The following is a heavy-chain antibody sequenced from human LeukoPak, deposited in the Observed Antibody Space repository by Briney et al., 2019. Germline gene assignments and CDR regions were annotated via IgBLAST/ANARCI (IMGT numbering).Heavy chain of an antibody. Sequence: GESLRHSFTETGAVLDNHGKHSFSQAPGKMLEWAAVIWYDGSKKYYVDSVNGRFTISRDNSENTLYLQMNSLRAEDTAVYYCARGYCSVTACDLDYCGQGTLVNVSS. CDR1: GAVLDNHG. V-gene: IGHV3-33*01. D-gene: IGHD2-15*01. J-gene: IGHJ4*02. CDR3: ARGYCSVTACDLDY. CDR2: IWYDGSKK.